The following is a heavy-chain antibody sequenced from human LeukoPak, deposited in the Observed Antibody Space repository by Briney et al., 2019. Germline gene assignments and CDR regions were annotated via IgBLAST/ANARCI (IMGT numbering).Heavy chain of an antibody. CDR3: ARDLLYNWFDP. CDR2: IIPIFGTA. V-gene: IGHV1-69*05. Sequence: VASVKVSFKASGGTFSSYAISWVRQAPGQGLEWMGGIIPIFGTANYAQKFQGRVTITTDESTSTAYMELSSLRSEDTAVYYCARDLLYNWFDPWGQGTLVTVSS. CDR1: GGTFSSYA. J-gene: IGHJ5*02.